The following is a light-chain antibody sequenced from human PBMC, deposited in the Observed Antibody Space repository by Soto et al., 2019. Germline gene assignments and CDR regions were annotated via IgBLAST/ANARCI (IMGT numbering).Light chain of an antibody. V-gene: IGLV2-23*02. Sequence: QSALTQPASVSGSPGQSITISCTGSSSDFGKYNFVSWYQQHPGKPPKLIIYEVSEWPSGVSNRFSGSKSGNTASLTISGLQAEDEADYYCCSYASSSTLWVFGGGTQLTVL. J-gene: IGLJ3*02. CDR3: CSYASSSTLWV. CDR2: EVS. CDR1: SSDFGKYNF.